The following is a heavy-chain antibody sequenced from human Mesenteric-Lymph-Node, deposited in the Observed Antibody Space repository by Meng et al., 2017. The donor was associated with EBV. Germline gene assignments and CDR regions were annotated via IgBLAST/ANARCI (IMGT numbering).Heavy chain of an antibody. CDR2: IVPIFGTT. CDR1: GGTFSSHA. CDR3: ARGAATMPLEY. Sequence: QLVQPGEEGKKPGSSVKVSCKASGGTFSSHAFSWVRQAPGQGLEWMGGIVPIFGTTTYAQKFQGRLTITADEATSTAHMELHGLRSDDTALYFCARGAATMPLEYWGQGALVTVSS. J-gene: IGHJ4*02. V-gene: IGHV1-69*01. D-gene: IGHD5-12*01.